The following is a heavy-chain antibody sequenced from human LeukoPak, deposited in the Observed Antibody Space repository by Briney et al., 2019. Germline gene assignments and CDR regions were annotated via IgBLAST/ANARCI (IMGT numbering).Heavy chain of an antibody. V-gene: IGHV1-18*01. J-gene: IGHJ4*02. CDR2: ISAYNGNT. D-gene: IGHD3-9*01. CDR3: ARDVRYFDWLSTPDLDY. Sequence: ASVKVSCKASGYTFTSYSISWVRQAPGQGLEWVGWISAYNGNTNYAQKLQGRVTMTTDTSTSTAYMELRSLRSDDTAVYYCARDVRYFDWLSTPDLDYWGQGTLVTVSS. CDR1: GYTFTSYS.